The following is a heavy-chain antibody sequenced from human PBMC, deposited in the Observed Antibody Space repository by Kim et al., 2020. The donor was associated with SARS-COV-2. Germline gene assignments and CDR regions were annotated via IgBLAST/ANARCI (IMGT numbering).Heavy chain of an antibody. J-gene: IGHJ1*01. Sequence: GGSLRLSCAASEFTFKTYAMSWVRQAPGKGLEWVSGITYGGDKTDYADSVRGRFTISRDNSKNTLYLQMDSLRVDDTAIYYCAKVTPLSSRCFEYLQQWGQSALFTVSS. V-gene: IGHV3-23*01. CDR2: ITYGGDKT. CDR1: EFTFKTYA. CDR3: AKVTPLSSRCFEYLQQ. D-gene: IGHD6-19*01.